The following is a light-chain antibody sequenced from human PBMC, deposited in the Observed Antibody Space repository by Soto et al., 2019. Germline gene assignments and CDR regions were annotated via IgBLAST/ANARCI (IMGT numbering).Light chain of an antibody. Sequence: DIQMTQSPSTLSSSIGDRVTITCRASQTISSWLAWYQQKPGKAPKLLIYVASNLDSGVPSRFSGSGSGTEFTLTIFSLQPDDFATYYCQQYHSYPWTFGQGTKVAIK. CDR3: QQYHSYPWT. J-gene: IGKJ1*01. CDR1: QTISSW. CDR2: VAS. V-gene: IGKV1-5*03.